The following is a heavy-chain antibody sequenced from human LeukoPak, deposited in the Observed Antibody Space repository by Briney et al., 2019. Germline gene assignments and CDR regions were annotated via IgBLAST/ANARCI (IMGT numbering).Heavy chain of an antibody. V-gene: IGHV3-66*02. CDR1: GCTLSRKY. Sequence: GGSLTLSCAASGCTLSRKYMGWVRPAPGRGVDWVSVIYSGGSVYYAESVQGRFTISRDSSKNTLHLQMNSLAAEDTAVYYCARGSSLAAVARGFAYWGQGTLVTVSS. D-gene: IGHD6-19*01. CDR3: ARGSSLAAVARGFAY. CDR2: IYSGGSV. J-gene: IGHJ4*02.